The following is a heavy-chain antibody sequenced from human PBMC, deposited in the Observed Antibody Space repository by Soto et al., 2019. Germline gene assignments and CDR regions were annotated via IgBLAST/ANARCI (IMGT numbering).Heavy chain of an antibody. CDR2: MNPNSGNT. CDR1: GYTFTSYD. D-gene: IGHD2-15*01. V-gene: IGHV1-8*01. CDR3: ARGVGYCSGGSCSNSYLDV. Sequence: ASVKVSCKASGYTFTSYDINWVRQATGQGLEWMGWMNPNSGNTGYAQKFQGRVTMTRNTSISTAYMELSSLRSEDTAVYYCARGVGYCSGGSCSNSYLDVWGKGTTVTVSS. J-gene: IGHJ6*03.